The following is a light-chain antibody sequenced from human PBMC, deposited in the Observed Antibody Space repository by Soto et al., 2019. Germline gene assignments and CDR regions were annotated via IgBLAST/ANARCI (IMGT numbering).Light chain of an antibody. CDR3: QQRGSGPPLI. CDR1: QSVSNY. V-gene: IGKV3-11*01. CDR2: DAS. Sequence: EIVLTQSPATLSLSPGERATLSCRASQSVSNYLAWYQQKPGQAPRLLIYDASHRATGIPARFSGSGSGTECTLTISSPEPEDFSLYYCQQRGSGPPLIFGGGTRVEI. J-gene: IGKJ4*01.